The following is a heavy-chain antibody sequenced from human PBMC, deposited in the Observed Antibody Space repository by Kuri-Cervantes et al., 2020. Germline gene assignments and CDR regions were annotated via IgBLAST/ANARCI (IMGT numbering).Heavy chain of an antibody. V-gene: IGHV3-NL1*01. CDR3: ARAKGYYVGIGYFDY. D-gene: IGHD1-26*01. CDR2: IYSGGST. Sequence: ETLSLTCAASGFTFSSYGMHWVRQAPGKGLEWVSVIYSGGSTYYADSVKGRFTISRDNSKNTLYLQMNSLRAEDTAVYYCARAKGYYVGIGYFDYWGQGTLVTVSS. J-gene: IGHJ4*02. CDR1: GFTFSSYG.